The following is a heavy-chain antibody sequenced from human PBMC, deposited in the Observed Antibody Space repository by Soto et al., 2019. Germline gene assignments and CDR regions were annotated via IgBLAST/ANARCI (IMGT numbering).Heavy chain of an antibody. D-gene: IGHD6-19*01. V-gene: IGHV1-2*02. CDR1: GYPYTNSY. CDR2: IHPDTGGT. J-gene: IGHJ6*02. CDR3: ASDFRTRGWFRQAGNFAMDV. Sequence: ASVKVSCKASGYPYTNSYMHWVRQAPGQGLEWMGWIHPDTGGTNYAQKFQGRVTMTRDTSVSTVYMELNRLTSDDTAIYFCASDFRTRGWFRQAGNFAMDVWGQGTTVTVSS.